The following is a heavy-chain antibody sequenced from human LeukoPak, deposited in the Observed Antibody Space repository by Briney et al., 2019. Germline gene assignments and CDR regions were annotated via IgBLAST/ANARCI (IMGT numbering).Heavy chain of an antibody. CDR1: GFTFSDYW. Sequence: GGSLRLSCVVSGFTFSDYWMHWVRQGPGKRLVWVSRINSDGSVTTYADSVKGRFTISRDNAKNTVYLQMNSLRAEDTAVFYCAREYSANRYSDYWGQGTLVTVSS. CDR2: INSDGSVT. V-gene: IGHV3-74*01. CDR3: AREYSANRYSDY. D-gene: IGHD5-12*01. J-gene: IGHJ4*02.